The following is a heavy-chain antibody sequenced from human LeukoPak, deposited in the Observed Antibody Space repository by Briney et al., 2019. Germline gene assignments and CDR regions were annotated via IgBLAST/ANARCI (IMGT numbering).Heavy chain of an antibody. CDR3: ARGYYLDIVVVPAANYFDY. V-gene: IGHV4-34*01. D-gene: IGHD2-2*03. J-gene: IGHJ4*02. CDR2: INHSGST. CDR1: GGPFSGYY. Sequence: SETLSLTCAVYGGPFSGYYWSWIRQPPGKGLEWIGEINHSGSTNYNPSLKSRVTISVDTSKNQFSLKLSSVTAADTAVYYCARGYYLDIVVVPAANYFDYWGQGTLVTVSS.